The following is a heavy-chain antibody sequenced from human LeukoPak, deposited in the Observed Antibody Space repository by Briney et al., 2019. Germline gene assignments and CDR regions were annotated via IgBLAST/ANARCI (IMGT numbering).Heavy chain of an antibody. D-gene: IGHD5-24*01. CDR2: ISSSGMYI. CDR3: AREGRAEIDY. V-gene: IGHV3-21*01. J-gene: IGHJ4*02. CDR1: GFSFNSYS. Sequence: GGSLRLFCAASGFSFNSYSITWVRQAPGKGLEWVSSISSSGMYIYYADTMKGRFTISRDNAKNSASLQMTSLGAADTAVYYCAREGRAEIDYWGQGTLVAVSS.